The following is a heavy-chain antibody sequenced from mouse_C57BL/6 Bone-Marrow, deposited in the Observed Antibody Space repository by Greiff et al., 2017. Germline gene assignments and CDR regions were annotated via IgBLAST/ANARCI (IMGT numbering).Heavy chain of an antibody. CDR3: ARDDYDWFAY. Sequence: EVKVVESGGGLVKPGGSLKLSCAASGFTFSDYGMHWVRQAPEKGLEWVAYISSGSSTIYYADTVKGRFTISRDNAKNTLFRQMTSLRSEDTAMYYCARDDYDWFAYWGQGTLVTGSA. J-gene: IGHJ3*01. CDR2: ISSGSSTI. V-gene: IGHV5-17*01. CDR1: GFTFSDYG. D-gene: IGHD2-4*01.